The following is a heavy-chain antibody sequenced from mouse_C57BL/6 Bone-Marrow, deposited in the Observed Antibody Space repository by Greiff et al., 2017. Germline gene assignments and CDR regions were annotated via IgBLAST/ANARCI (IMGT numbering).Heavy chain of an antibody. CDR3: ARNGYYVDY. CDR2: IYPGDGDT. Sequence: QVQLQQSGPELVKPGASVKISCKASGYAFSSSWMNWVKQRPGKGLEWIGRIYPGDGDTNYNGKFKGKATLTAYKSSSTAYMQLSSLTSEDSAVYFCARNGYYVDYWGQGTTLTVSS. CDR1: GYAFSSSW. V-gene: IGHV1-82*01. D-gene: IGHD2-2*01. J-gene: IGHJ2*01.